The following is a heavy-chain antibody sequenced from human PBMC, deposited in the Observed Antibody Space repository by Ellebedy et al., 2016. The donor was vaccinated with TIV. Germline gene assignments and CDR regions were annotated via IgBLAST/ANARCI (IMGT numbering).Heavy chain of an antibody. CDR3: ARDQSTAIFDF. V-gene: IGHV1-18*04. CDR2: ISTENRNT. J-gene: IGHJ4*02. CDR1: GYMFTNFA. D-gene: IGHD1-14*01. Sequence: AASVKVSCKTSGYMFTNFAIAWVRQAPGQGLEWMGWISTENRNTNYEQKFQGRVTLTTDPSTKTAYMELTNLSSDDTAVYYCARDQSTAIFDFWGQGTLVTVSS.